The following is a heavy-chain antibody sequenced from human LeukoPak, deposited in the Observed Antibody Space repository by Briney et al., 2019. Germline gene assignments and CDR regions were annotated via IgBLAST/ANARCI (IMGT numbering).Heavy chain of an antibody. Sequence: SETLSLTCAASDDSFSSHYWTWIRQPPGKGLEWIGYISYIGSTNYNPSLKSRVTISIDTSKNQFSLKLSSVTAADTAVYYCARSNSSLFDYWGQGTLVTVSS. CDR3: ARSNSSLFDY. V-gene: IGHV4-59*11. D-gene: IGHD2-2*01. CDR2: ISYIGST. CDR1: DDSFSSHY. J-gene: IGHJ4*02.